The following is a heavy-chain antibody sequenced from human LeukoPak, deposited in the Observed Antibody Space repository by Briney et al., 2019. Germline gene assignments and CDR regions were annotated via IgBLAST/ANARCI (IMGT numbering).Heavy chain of an antibody. CDR1: GGSISSGGYY. V-gene: IGHV4-31*03. CDR3: AREPFGYYDISTGQVSFGLDV. D-gene: IGHD3-9*01. J-gene: IGHJ6*02. CDR2: IYYSGST. Sequence: SQTLSLTCTVSGGSISSGGYYWSWIRQHPGKGLEWIGYIYYSGSTNYNPSFKSRVTISADTSKNQFSLKLSSVAAADTAVYYCAREPFGYYDISTGQVSFGLDVWGQGTTVTVSS.